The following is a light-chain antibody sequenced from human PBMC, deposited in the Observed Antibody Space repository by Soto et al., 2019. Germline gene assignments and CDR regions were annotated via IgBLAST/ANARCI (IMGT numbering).Light chain of an antibody. CDR3: SSYTSTSTYV. V-gene: IGLV2-8*01. CDR2: EVT. Sequence: QSVLTQPPSASGSPGQSVTISCTGTSSDVGGYNYVSWYQQEPGKAPKLMIYEVTKRPSGVPDRFSGSKSGNTASLTISGIQAEDEADYYCSSYTSTSTYVFGTGTKVTVL. J-gene: IGLJ1*01. CDR1: SSDVGGYNY.